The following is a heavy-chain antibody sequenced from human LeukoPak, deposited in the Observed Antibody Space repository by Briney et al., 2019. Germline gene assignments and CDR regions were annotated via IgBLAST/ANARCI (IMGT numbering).Heavy chain of an antibody. J-gene: IGHJ4*02. CDR3: AKSLDYYDSSGYLY. CDR1: GFTFSSYG. Sequence: GRSLRLSCAASGFTFSSYGMHWVRQAPGKGLEWVAVISYDGSNKYYADSVKGRFTISRDNSKNTLYLQMNSLRAEDTAVYYCAKSLDYYDSSGYLYWGQGTLVTASS. CDR2: ISYDGSNK. V-gene: IGHV3-30*18. D-gene: IGHD3-22*01.